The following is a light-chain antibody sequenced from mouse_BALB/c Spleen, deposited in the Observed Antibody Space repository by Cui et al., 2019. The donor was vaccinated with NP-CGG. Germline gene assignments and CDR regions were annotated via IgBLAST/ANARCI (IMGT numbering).Light chain of an antibody. J-gene: IGLJ1*01. CDR2: GTN. Sequence: QAVVPQTCALTTSPGETVTLTCRSSTGAVTTSNYANWVQEKPDHLFTGLIGGTNNRAPGVPARFSGSLIGDKAALTIRGAQTEDETIYFCALWYSNHWVFGGGTKLTVL. CDR3: ALWYSNHWV. V-gene: IGLV1*01. CDR1: TGAVTTSNY.